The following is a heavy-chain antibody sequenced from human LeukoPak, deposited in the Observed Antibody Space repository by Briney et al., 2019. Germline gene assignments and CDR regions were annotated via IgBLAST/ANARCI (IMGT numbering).Heavy chain of an antibody. CDR3: ARSSVLDSYYYYGMDV. D-gene: IGHD2-15*01. Sequence: PSETLSLTCTDSGGSLSSYYWSWLRQPPGKGVEGIGYMYYSGSSKYNPSLKSRVTISVDTSMNQFSLKLSSVTAADTAVYYCARSSVLDSYYYYGMDVWGKGTTVTVSS. CDR1: GGSLSSYY. CDR2: MYYSGSS. J-gene: IGHJ6*04. V-gene: IGHV4-59*01.